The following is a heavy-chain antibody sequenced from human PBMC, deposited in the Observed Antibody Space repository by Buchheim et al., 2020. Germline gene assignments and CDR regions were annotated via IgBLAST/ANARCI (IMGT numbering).Heavy chain of an antibody. V-gene: IGHV4-4*07. Sequence: QVQLQESGPGLVKPSETLSLTCSISGDSISAYYWSWIRQPAGKGLEWIGRIYASGTTSYNPSLKSRVTMSVDTSKNQFSLKVYSVTAAYTAVYYCARGSGIFDSTGHQDYYFTHWGQGTL. CDR1: GDSISAYY. CDR2: IYASGTT. CDR3: ARGSGIFDSTGHQDYYFTH. D-gene: IGHD2/OR15-2a*01. J-gene: IGHJ4*02.